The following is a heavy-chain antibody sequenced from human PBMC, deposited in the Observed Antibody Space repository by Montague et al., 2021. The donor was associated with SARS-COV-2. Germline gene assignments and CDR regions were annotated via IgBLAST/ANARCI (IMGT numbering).Heavy chain of an antibody. V-gene: IGHV3-23*01. CDR1: GFTSSSYA. J-gene: IGHJ3*02. CDR2: ISGDDDVT. CDR3: AKGGRHPRDPFDI. D-gene: IGHD1-26*01. Sequence: SLRLSCAASGFTSSSYAMTWVRHTPGKGLEWVSSISGDDDVTYHADSVRGRFTISRDNSKNTLYMEMNDLRVEDTALYYCAKGGRHPRDPFDIWGQGTTVSFSA.